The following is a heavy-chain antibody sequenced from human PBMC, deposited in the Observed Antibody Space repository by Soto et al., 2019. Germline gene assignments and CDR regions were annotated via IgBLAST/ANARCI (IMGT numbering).Heavy chain of an antibody. J-gene: IGHJ4*02. CDR1: GFTFSSYH. Sequence: LRLSCVASGFTFSSYHMHWVRQAPGKGLEWVAVIEYDGRKESYADSVKGRLTISRDNPKNTLYLQMNSLRAEDTAVYYCAKQQFGLDYWGQGTLVTVSS. CDR3: AKQQFGLDY. D-gene: IGHD3-10*01. CDR2: IEYDGRKE. V-gene: IGHV3-30*18.